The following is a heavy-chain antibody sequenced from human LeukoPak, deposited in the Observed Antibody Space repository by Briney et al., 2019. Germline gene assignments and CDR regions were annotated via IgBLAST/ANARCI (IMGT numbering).Heavy chain of an antibody. CDR2: IYYSGTT. CDR1: GGSISGYY. CDR3: ARDHTFDI. Sequence: PSETQSLTCTVSGGSISGYYWNWIRQPPGKGLEWIGYIYYSGTTNYNPSLKSRVAISVDTSKNQFSLKLSSVTAADTAVYYCARDHTFDIWGQGTMVTVSS. V-gene: IGHV4-59*01. J-gene: IGHJ3*02.